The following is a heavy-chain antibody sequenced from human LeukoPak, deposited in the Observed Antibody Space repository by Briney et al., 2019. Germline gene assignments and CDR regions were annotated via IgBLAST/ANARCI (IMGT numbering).Heavy chain of an antibody. CDR2: INNDGSST. D-gene: IGHD6-13*01. Sequence: GGSLRLSCAASGFTFSSYWMHWVRQALGKGLVWVSRINNDGSSTSYADSVKGRFTISRDNAKNTLHLQMNSLRAEDTAVYYCARPTKEGSSWYWWFDPWGQGTLVTVSS. CDR1: GFTFSSYW. V-gene: IGHV3-74*01. J-gene: IGHJ5*02. CDR3: ARPTKEGSSWYWWFDP.